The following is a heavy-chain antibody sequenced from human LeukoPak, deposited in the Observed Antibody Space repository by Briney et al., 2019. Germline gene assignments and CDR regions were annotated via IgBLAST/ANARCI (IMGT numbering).Heavy chain of an antibody. CDR3: ARQRIQLWPRSHDAFDI. CDR1: GGSVSSGNYY. Sequence: RPSETLSLTCTVSGGSVSSGNYYWSWIRQPAGKGLEWIGRIYTSGTTNYNPSLKSRVTISVDTSKNQFSLKLSSVTAADTAVYYCARQRIQLWPRSHDAFDIWGQGTMVTVSS. CDR2: IYTSGTT. D-gene: IGHD5-18*01. V-gene: IGHV4-61*02. J-gene: IGHJ3*02.